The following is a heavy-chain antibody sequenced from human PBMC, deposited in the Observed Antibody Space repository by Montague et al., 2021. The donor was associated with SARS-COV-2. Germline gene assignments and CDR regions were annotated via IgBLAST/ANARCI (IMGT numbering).Heavy chain of an antibody. CDR3: ARLGDGVVPSPILGVGPYYSY. J-gene: IGHJ6*01. V-gene: IGHV4-34*04. CDR2: LEQIGSA. D-gene: IGHD3-10*01. CDR1: GASVRTGN. Sequence: SETLSLTCTVSGASVRTGNCYWISPTPANRLQCIGTLEQIGSAHDYTPVTSPARIPSATSKNQFSLKLTSVAAADTAVYYCARLGDGVVPSPILGVGPYYSY.